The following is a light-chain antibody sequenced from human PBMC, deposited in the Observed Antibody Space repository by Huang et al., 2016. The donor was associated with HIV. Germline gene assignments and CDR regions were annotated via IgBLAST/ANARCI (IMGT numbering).Light chain of an antibody. CDR2: GAS. V-gene: IGKV3-15*01. J-gene: IGKJ5*01. CDR1: QSVSSN. Sequence: EIVMTQSPATLSVSPGERATLSCRASQSVSSNLAWYQPKPGQAPRRLIDGASTRATDIPARFSGSGSGTEFTLTISSLQSEDFAVYYCQQYNNWPPITFGQGTRLEIK. CDR3: QQYNNWPPIT.